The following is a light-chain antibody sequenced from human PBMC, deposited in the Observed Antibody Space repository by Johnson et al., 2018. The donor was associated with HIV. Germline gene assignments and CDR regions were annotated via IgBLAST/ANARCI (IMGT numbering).Light chain of an antibody. CDR2: ANN. J-gene: IGLJ1*01. V-gene: IGLV1-51*02. CDR3: GTGDSSLRTAF. CDR1: SSNIGNNF. Sequence: VLTQPPSVSAAPGQKVTISCSGSSSNIGNNFVSWYQQLPGTAPKLLIYANNKRPSGIPDRFYASKSGTSATLGITGLQTGDEADYYSGTGDSSLRTAFFGTGTKVTVL.